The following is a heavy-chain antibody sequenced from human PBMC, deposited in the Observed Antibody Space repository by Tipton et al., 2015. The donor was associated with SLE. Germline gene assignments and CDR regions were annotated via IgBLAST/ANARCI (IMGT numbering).Heavy chain of an antibody. CDR2: VYYIGTT. V-gene: IGHV4-39*07. CDR1: GDSINSGSYS. J-gene: IGHJ6*03. CDR3: ARAPGLDRDYYYYYMDV. Sequence: TLSLTCIVSGDSINSGSYSWAWIRQPPGKGLEWVGSVYYIGTTNYSPSLKSRVTISLDTSKNQFSLKLSSVTAADTAVYYCARAPGLDRDYYYYYMDVWGKGTTVTVSS. D-gene: IGHD3/OR15-3a*01.